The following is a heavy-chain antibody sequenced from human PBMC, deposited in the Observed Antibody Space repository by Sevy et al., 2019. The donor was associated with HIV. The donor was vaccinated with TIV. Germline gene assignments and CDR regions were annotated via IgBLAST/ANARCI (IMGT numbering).Heavy chain of an antibody. CDR3: ARTIKLLRFLELSYYYYGMDV. J-gene: IGHJ6*02. CDR2: ISAYNGNT. V-gene: IGHV1-18*01. D-gene: IGHD3-3*01. Sequence: ASVKVSCKASGYTFTSYGISWVRQAPGQGLEWMGWISAYNGNTNYAQKLQGRVTMTTDTSTSTAYMELRSLRSDDTAVYYCARTIKLLRFLELSYYYYGMDVWGQGTTVTVSS. CDR1: GYTFTSYG.